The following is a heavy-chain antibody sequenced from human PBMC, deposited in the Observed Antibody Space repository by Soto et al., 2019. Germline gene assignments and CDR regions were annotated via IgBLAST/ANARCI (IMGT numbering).Heavy chain of an antibody. CDR3: ARVGKKEIVVVPAAIGNKAPVTSNGFRYYYYYMDV. Sequence: GGSLRLSCAASGFTFSSYSMNWVRQAPGKGLEWVSSISSSSSYIYYADSVKGRFTISRDNAKNSLYLQMNSLRAEDTAVYYCARVGKKEIVVVPAAIGNKAPVTSNGFRYYYYYMDVWGKGTTVTVSS. CDR2: ISSSSSYI. CDR1: GFTFSSYS. D-gene: IGHD2-2*01. V-gene: IGHV3-21*01. J-gene: IGHJ6*03.